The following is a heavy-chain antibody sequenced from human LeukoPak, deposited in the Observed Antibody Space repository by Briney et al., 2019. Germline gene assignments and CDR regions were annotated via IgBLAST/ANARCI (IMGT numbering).Heavy chain of an antibody. D-gene: IGHD3-10*01. CDR3: ATKWLYYGSGSYYNHPMDV. Sequence: SETLSLTCTVSGGSISSGGYYWSWIRQHPGKGLEWIEYIYYSGSTYYNPSLKSRVTISVDTSKNQFSLKLSSVTAADTAVYYCATKWLYYGSGSYYNHPMDVWGQGTTVTVSS. J-gene: IGHJ6*02. CDR2: IYYSGST. CDR1: GGSISSGGYY. V-gene: IGHV4-31*03.